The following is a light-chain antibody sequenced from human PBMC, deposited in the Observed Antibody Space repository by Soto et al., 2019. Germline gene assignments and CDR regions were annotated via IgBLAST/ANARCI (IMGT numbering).Light chain of an antibody. V-gene: IGKV3-11*01. CDR2: DSS. CDR1: QSVQSY. Sequence: EVVLTQSPVTLSLSPGERATLSCRASQSVQSYLAWYQQKPGQAPRLLIYDSSNRATGVPTRFIGSGSGTDFTLTISTLEPEDFAVYYCQHRSSWPVTFGQGTRLEIK. CDR3: QHRSSWPVT. J-gene: IGKJ5*01.